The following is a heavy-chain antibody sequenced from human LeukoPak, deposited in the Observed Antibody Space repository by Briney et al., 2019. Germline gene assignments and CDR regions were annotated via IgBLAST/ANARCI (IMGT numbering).Heavy chain of an antibody. CDR3: APTAEAYTSWWKV. CDR1: GYKFADDY. Sequence: ASVKVSCKASGYKFADDYMHWVRQAPGQGLEFMGWINPDSGFTNYAQKFKGRVTMTRDTSISTAYLEVRSLTSDDTAVYYCAPTAEAYTSWWKVWGQGTLVTVSS. J-gene: IGHJ4*02. D-gene: IGHD3-16*01. CDR2: INPDSGFT. V-gene: IGHV1-2*02.